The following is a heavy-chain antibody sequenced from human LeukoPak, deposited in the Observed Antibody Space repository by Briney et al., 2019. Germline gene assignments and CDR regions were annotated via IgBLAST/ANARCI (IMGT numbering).Heavy chain of an antibody. V-gene: IGHV3-7*01. CDR2: IKQDGSEK. J-gene: IGHJ6*02. CDR1: GFTFSSYW. CDR3: ARPGRYCSGGSCYYYYYGMDV. Sequence: GGSLRLSCAASGFTFSSYWMSWVRQAPGKGLEWVANIKQDGSEKYYVDSVKGRFTISRDNAKNSLYLQMNSLRAEDTAVYYCARPGRYCSGGSCYYYYYGMDVWGQGTTVTVSS. D-gene: IGHD2-15*01.